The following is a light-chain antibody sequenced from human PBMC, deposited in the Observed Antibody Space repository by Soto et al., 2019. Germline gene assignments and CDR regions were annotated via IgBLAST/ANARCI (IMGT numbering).Light chain of an antibody. Sequence: AIRMTQSPSSFSASTGDRVTITCRASQGISSYLAWYQQKPGKAPKLLSYAASTLQSGVPSRFSGSGSGTAFTLTISCLQSEDFATYYCQQYYSYPLTFGQGTRLEIK. CDR3: QQYYSYPLT. J-gene: IGKJ5*01. V-gene: IGKV1-8*01. CDR1: QGISSY. CDR2: AAS.